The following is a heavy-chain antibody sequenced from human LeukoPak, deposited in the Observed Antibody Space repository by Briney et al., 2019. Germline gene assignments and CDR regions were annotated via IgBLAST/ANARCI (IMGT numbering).Heavy chain of an antibody. CDR2: IKDDGSDK. V-gene: IGHV3-7*01. J-gene: IGHJ4*02. Sequence: PGGSLRLSCAASGFTFSAYWMSWVREAPGKGLEWVANIKDDGSDKYYVDSVKGRVTISRDNAKNSLYLQMNSLRDDDTAVYYCARAAGGTSRDYWGQGTLVTVSS. CDR1: GFTFSAYW. D-gene: IGHD1-26*01. CDR3: ARAAGGTSRDY.